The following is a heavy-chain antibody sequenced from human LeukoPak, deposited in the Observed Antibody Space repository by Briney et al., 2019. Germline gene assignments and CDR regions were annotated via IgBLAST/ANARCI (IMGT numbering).Heavy chain of an antibody. Sequence: SETLSLTCTVSGASISTFSWSWIRQPPGKGLEWIGYMYYTGSTNYNPSLKSRVTISIDTSKNQFSLKLSTVTAADTAVYYCARGDRSSWYHYGAFDIWGQGTMVTVSS. CDR2: MYYTGST. J-gene: IGHJ3*02. D-gene: IGHD6-13*01. CDR3: ARGDRSSWYHYGAFDI. CDR1: GASISTFS. V-gene: IGHV4-59*12.